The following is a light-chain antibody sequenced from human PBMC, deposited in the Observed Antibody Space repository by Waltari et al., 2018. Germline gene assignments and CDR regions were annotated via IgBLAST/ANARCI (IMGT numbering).Light chain of an antibody. CDR2: AVT. J-gene: IGLJ1*01. CDR3: CSYAGSTTSSVV. Sequence: QSALTQPASVSGSRGQSITISCTGSSSDVGGYSLVSWYQQHPGKAPKLMIYAVTKRPSGVSHRFSGSKSGNTASLTISGLQTEDEADYYCCSYAGSTTSSVVFGTGTKVIVL. V-gene: IGLV2-23*02. CDR1: SSDVGGYSL.